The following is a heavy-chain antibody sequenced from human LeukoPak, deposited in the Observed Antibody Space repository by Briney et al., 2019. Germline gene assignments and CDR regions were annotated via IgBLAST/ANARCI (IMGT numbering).Heavy chain of an antibody. D-gene: IGHD3-9*01. J-gene: IGHJ5*02. CDR2: IIPNLGSV. Sequence: SVKVSCKASGANFSSFALAWVRQAPGQGLEWMGRIIPNLGSVNYAQNFQGRVTITADKSTSTGFMELGSLRSEDTAVYYCARAVDDILAGYYWGDWFDPWGQGTLVTVSS. CDR3: ARAVDDILAGYYWGDWFDP. CDR1: GANFSSFA. V-gene: IGHV1-69*04.